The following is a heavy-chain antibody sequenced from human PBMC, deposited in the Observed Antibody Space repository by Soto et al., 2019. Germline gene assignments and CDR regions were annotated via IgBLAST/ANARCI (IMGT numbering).Heavy chain of an antibody. CDR2: IIPIFGTA. Sequence: SVKVSCKASGGTFSSYAISWVRQAPGQGLEWMGGIIPIFGTANYAQKLQGRVTITADESTSTAYMELSSLRSEDTAVYYFARGIMDPDYDLGGNWFDPWGQGTLVTVSS. CDR3: ARGIMDPDYDLGGNWFDP. D-gene: IGHD3-3*01. J-gene: IGHJ5*02. V-gene: IGHV1-69*13. CDR1: GGTFSSYA.